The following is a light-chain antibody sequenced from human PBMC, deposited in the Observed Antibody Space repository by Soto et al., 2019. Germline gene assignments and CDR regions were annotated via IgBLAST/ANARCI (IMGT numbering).Light chain of an antibody. CDR2: SNN. CDR1: SSNIGSNT. V-gene: IGLV1-44*01. CDR3: AAWDDSLNGHV. J-gene: IGLJ1*01. Sequence: QSVLTQPPSASGTPGQRVTISCSGSSSNIGSNTVNWYQQLPGTAPKLLIYSNNQRPSGVPDRFSGSKSGTSASLAISGLQSEDGGDYYCAAWDDSLNGHVFGTGTKVTVL.